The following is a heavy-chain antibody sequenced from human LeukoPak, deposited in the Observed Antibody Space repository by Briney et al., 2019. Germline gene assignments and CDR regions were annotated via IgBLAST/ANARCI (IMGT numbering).Heavy chain of an antibody. CDR2: INHSGST. Sequence: SETLSLTCAVSGGSFSGYYWSWIRQPPGKGLEWIGEINHSGSTNYNPSLKSRVTISVDTSKNQFSLKLSSVTAADTAVYYCARSDGGYYFDYWGQGTLVTVSS. CDR1: GGSFSGYY. J-gene: IGHJ4*02. V-gene: IGHV4-34*01. CDR3: ARSDGGYYFDY.